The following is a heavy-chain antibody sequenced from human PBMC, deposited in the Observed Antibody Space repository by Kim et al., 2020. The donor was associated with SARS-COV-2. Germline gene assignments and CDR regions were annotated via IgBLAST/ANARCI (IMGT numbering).Heavy chain of an antibody. J-gene: IGHJ4*02. V-gene: IGHV3-11*06. CDR3: ARGRGYSGYYYFDY. D-gene: IGHD5-12*01. Sequence: DSMEGRFTFSRNDAKHSLYLQMNSLRAGDTAVYYCARGRGYSGYYYFDYWGQGPLVTVSS.